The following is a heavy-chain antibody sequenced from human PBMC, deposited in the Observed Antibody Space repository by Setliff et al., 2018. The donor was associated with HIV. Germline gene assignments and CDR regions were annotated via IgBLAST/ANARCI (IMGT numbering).Heavy chain of an antibody. CDR3: AREQHRMYNSGWYFHIDS. Sequence: SETLSLTCAVSGYSISSSYWWGWIRQSPGKGLEWIGNIYSGRGTYYNPSLKSRVTMSVDTSKNQFSLKLSSVTAADTAVYYCAREQHRMYNSGWYFHIDSWGQGALVTVSS. CDR2: IYSGRGT. J-gene: IGHJ4*02. CDR1: GYSISSSYW. V-gene: IGHV4-28*03. D-gene: IGHD6-19*01.